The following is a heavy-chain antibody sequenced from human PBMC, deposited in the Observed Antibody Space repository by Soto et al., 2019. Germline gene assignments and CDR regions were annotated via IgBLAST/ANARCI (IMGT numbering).Heavy chain of an antibody. CDR3: AREECGGDCYSHWFDP. D-gene: IGHD2-21*02. Sequence: QVQLVQSGAEVKKPGASVKVSCKASGYTFTSYGISWVRQATGQGLEWMGWIRAYNGNTNYAQKLQGRVTMTTDTSTSTAYMELRSLRSDDTAVYYCAREECGGDCYSHWFDPWGQGTLVTVSS. V-gene: IGHV1-18*01. CDR1: GYTFTSYG. J-gene: IGHJ5*02. CDR2: IRAYNGNT.